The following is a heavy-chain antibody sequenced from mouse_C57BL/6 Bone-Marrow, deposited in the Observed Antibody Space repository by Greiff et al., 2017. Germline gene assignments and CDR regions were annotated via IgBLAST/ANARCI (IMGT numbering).Heavy chain of an antibody. CDR3: ARKDYYGSSYGNYAMDY. V-gene: IGHV1-18*01. CDR1: GYTFTDYN. J-gene: IGHJ4*01. Sequence: VQLQQSGPELVKPGASVKIPCKASGYTFTDYNMDWVKQSHGKSLEWIGDINPNNGGTIYNQKFKGKATLTVDKSSSTAYMELRSLTSEDTAVYYCARKDYYGSSYGNYAMDYWGQGTSVTVSS. CDR2: INPNNGGT. D-gene: IGHD1-1*01.